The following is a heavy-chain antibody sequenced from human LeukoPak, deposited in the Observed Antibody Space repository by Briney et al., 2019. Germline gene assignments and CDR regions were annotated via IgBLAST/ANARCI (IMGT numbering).Heavy chain of an antibody. Sequence: SETLSLTCTVSGGSISSSSYYWGWIRQPPGKGLEWIGSIYYSGSTYYNPSLKSRVTISVDTSKNQFSLKLSSVTAADTAVYYCARGRLYYYDSSGYYDYWGQGTLVTVSS. CDR3: ARGRLYYYDSSGYYDY. CDR2: IYYSGST. CDR1: GGSISSSSYY. D-gene: IGHD3-22*01. V-gene: IGHV4-39*07. J-gene: IGHJ4*02.